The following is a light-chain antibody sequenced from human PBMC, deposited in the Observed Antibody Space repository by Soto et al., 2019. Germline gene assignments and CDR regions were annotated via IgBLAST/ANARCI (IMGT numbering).Light chain of an antibody. CDR3: CSYAGSYSVV. J-gene: IGLJ3*02. CDR2: DVS. V-gene: IGLV2-11*01. Sequence: QSVLTQPRSVSGSPGQSVTISCTGTSSDVGGYHSVSWYQQYPGKAPKLMIYDVSKRPSGVPDRFSGSKSGNTASLRISGLQAEDEADYSCCSYAGSYSVVFGGGTKVTVL. CDR1: SSDVGGYHS.